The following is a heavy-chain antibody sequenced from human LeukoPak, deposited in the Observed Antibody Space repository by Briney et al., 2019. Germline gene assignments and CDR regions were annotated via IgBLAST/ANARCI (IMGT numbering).Heavy chain of an antibody. CDR1: GFTFSTYP. D-gene: IGHD6-13*01. V-gene: IGHV3-74*01. CDR2: INSDGSST. Sequence: PGGSLRLSCVASGFTFSTYPMHWVRQAPGKGLVWVSRINSDGSSTSYADSVKGRVTISRDNVKNTVFLQMNSLRAEDTAVYYCARGGAPAAGDYWGQGSLVTVSS. J-gene: IGHJ4*02. CDR3: ARGGAPAAGDY.